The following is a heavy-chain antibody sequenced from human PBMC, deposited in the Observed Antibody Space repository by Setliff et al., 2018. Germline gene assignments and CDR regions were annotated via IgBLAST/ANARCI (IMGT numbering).Heavy chain of an antibody. D-gene: IGHD1-26*01. CDR3: AKAGYSGSQAGRGDALDV. V-gene: IGHV3-23*03. Sequence: GESLRLSCTASGFNFRIYAMSWVRQAPGKGLEWVSIVNTDGVTTYYADSVRGRFTISRDNSRDTVYLQMNSLRAEDTAVYFCAKAGYSGSQAGRGDALDVWGHGTMVTVSS. CDR1: GFNFRIYA. J-gene: IGHJ3*01. CDR2: VNTDGVTT.